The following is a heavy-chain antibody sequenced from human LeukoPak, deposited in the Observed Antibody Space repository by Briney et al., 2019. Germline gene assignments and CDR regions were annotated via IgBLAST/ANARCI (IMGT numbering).Heavy chain of an antibody. D-gene: IGHD4-23*01. CDR1: GGTFSTYA. CDR3: ARDYGGNPSLFDY. Sequence: SVKVSCKASGGTFSTYAISWVRQAPGQGLEWMGGIIPIFGTPNYAQKFQGRVTMTRDMSTSTVYMELSSLRSEDTAVYYCARDYGGNPSLFDYWGQGTLVTVSS. J-gene: IGHJ4*02. V-gene: IGHV1-69*05. CDR2: IIPIFGTP.